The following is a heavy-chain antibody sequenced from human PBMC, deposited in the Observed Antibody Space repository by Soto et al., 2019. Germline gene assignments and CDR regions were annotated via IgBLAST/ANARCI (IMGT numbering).Heavy chain of an antibody. CDR2: IIPIFGTA. Sequence: QVQLVQSGAEVKKPGSSVKVSCKASGGTFSSYAISWVRQAPGQGLEWMGGIIPIFGTANYAQKFQGRVTITADKGKCTVKVGLSRLRFVGTAVYLWGKGGGGYYYDSIGYIDYDYWGQGTLVTVSS. CDR1: GGTFSSYA. V-gene: IGHV1-69*06. D-gene: IGHD3-22*01. CDR3: GKGGGGYYYDSIGYIDYDY. J-gene: IGHJ4*02.